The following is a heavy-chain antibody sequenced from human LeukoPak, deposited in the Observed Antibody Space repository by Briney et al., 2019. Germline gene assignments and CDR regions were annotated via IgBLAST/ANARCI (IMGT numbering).Heavy chain of an antibody. Sequence: SETLSLTCTVSGGSISSYYWSWLRQPPGKGLEWIGYIYYSGSTNYNPSLKSRVTISVDTSKNQFSLKLSSVTAADTAVYYCARDILSKYSYGYRAPSSWFDPWGQGTLVTVSS. CDR1: GGSISSYY. CDR3: ARDILSKYSYGYRAPSSWFDP. CDR2: IYYSGST. V-gene: IGHV4-59*12. J-gene: IGHJ5*02. D-gene: IGHD5-18*01.